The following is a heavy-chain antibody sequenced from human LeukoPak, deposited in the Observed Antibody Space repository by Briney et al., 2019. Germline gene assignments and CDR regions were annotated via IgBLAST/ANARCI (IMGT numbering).Heavy chain of an antibody. D-gene: IGHD3-22*01. Sequence: SETLSLTCTVSGGSISSYYWSWIRQPPGKGLEWIGYIYYSGSTNYNPSLKSRVTISVDTSKNQFSLKLSSMTAADTAVYYCARSPLDYYDSSGYRAEAFDIWGQGTMVTVSS. J-gene: IGHJ3*02. CDR1: GGSISSYY. V-gene: IGHV4-59*08. CDR2: IYYSGST. CDR3: ARSPLDYYDSSGYRAEAFDI.